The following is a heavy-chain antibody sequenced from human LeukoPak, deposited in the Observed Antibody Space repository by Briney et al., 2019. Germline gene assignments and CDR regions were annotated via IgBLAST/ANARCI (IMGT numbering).Heavy chain of an antibody. D-gene: IGHD2/OR15-2a*01. CDR2: ISGSVVST. J-gene: IGHJ5*02. CDR3: AKYLKAKNIAPRAGPFDP. CDR1: RFTFGDYA. V-gene: IGHV3-23*01. Sequence: GGSLRLSCADSRFTFGDYAMSWVRQAPREGMEWVSAISGSVVSTYYADSPQGRFIISRNNSKTSVYLQMSSLRPEDTAVYYCAKYLKAKNIAPRAGPFDPWGQGTLVTASS.